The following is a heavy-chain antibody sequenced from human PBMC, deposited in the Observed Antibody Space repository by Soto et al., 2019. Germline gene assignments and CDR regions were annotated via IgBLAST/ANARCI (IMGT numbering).Heavy chain of an antibody. CDR3: ARDSGPESGYYGMDV. CDR2: IWYDGSNK. CDR1: GFTFSSYG. V-gene: IGHV3-33*01. Sequence: AGGSLRLSCAASGFTFSSYGMHWVRQAPGKGLEWVAVIWYDGSNKYYADSVKGRFTISRDNSKNTLYLQMNSLRAEDTAVYYCARDSGPESGYYGMDVWGQGTTVTVSS. J-gene: IGHJ6*02. D-gene: IGHD3-22*01.